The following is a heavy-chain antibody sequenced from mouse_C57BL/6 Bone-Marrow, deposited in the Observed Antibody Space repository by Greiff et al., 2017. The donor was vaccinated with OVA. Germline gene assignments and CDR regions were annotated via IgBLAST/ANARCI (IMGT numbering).Heavy chain of an antibody. CDR2: IYPGSGST. D-gene: IGHD1-1*01. V-gene: IGHV1-55*01. CDR3: ARSHKYYGSSYLYFDV. J-gene: IGHJ1*03. CDR1: GYTFTSYW. Sequence: QVQLKQPGAELVKPGASVKMSCKASGYTFTSYWITWVKQRPGQGLEWIGDIYPGSGSTNYNEKFKSKATLTVYTSSSTAYMQLSSLTSEDSAVYYCARSHKYYGSSYLYFDVWGTGTTVTVSS.